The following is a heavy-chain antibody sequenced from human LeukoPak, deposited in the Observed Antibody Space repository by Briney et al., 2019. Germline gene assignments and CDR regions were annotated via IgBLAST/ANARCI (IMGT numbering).Heavy chain of an antibody. CDR2: INHSGRT. Sequence: SETLSLTCAVYGGTFSGYYWSWIRQPPGKGLEWIGEINHSGRTNYNPSLKSRVTISVDTSKNQFSLKLSSVTAADTAVYYCARVLYGDYDYWGQGTLVTVSS. J-gene: IGHJ4*02. CDR1: GGTFSGYY. D-gene: IGHD4-17*01. V-gene: IGHV4-34*01. CDR3: ARVLYGDYDY.